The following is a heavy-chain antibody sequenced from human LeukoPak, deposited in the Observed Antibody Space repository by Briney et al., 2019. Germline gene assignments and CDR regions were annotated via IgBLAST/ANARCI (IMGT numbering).Heavy chain of an antibody. Sequence: GGSLRLSCAASGFTFSRYAMSWVRQAPGKGLEWVSAISGSGGGTYYADSVKGRFTISRDNSKNTLYLQMNGLRAEDTAVYYCAKGYYDSSGLYDYWGQGTLDTVSS. CDR2: ISGSGGGT. CDR3: AKGYYDSSGLYDY. CDR1: GFTFSRYA. J-gene: IGHJ4*02. V-gene: IGHV3-23*01. D-gene: IGHD3-22*01.